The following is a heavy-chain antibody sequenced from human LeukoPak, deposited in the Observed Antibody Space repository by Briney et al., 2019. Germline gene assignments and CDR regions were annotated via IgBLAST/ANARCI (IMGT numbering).Heavy chain of an antibody. CDR2: IYYSGRT. V-gene: IGHV4-59*12. CDR3: ARGRSPPTYYYYYGMDV. CDR1: GGSISSYY. Sequence: SETLSLTCTVSGGSISSYYWSWIRQPPGKGLEWIGYIYYSGRTNYNPSLKSRVTISVDTSKNQFSLKLSSVTAADTAVYYCARGRSPPTYYYYYGMDVWGQGTTVTVSS. J-gene: IGHJ6*02. D-gene: IGHD3-10*01.